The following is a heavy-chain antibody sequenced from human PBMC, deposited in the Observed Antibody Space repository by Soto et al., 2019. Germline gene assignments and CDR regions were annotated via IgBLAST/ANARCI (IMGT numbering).Heavy chain of an antibody. CDR2: INHSGST. D-gene: IGHD5-12*01. J-gene: IGHJ4*02. CDR1: GGSFSGYY. CDR3: ARSGGYVVY. Sequence: TSETLSLTCAVYGGSFSGYYWSWIRQPPGKGLEWIGEINHSGSTNYNPSLKSRVTISVDTSKNQFSLKLSSVTAADTAVYYCARSGGYVVYWGQGTLVTVSS. V-gene: IGHV4-34*01.